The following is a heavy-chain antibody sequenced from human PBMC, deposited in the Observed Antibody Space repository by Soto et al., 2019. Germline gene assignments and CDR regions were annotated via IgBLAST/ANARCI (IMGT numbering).Heavy chain of an antibody. CDR1: GGSFSGYY. Sequence: SETLSLTCAVYGGSFSGYYWSWIRQPPGKGLEWIGAINHSGSTNYHPSLQSRVTLSVDTSNNDFSLKLVSVTAPDTAVHYCARHKSGSDWLDPWGQGTLVTVSS. J-gene: IGHJ5*02. V-gene: IGHV4-34*01. D-gene: IGHD2-15*01. CDR2: INHSGST. CDR3: ARHKSGSDWLDP.